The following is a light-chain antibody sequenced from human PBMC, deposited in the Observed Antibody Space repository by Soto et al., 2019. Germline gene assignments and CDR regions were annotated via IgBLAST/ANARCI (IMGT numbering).Light chain of an antibody. CDR1: QSVSSSIY. Sequence: EIVLTQSPGTLSLSPGERATLSCRASQSVSSSIYLAWYQQRPGQAPRLLIYGASSRATGIPDRFSGSGSGTYFTLTISRLEPEDFAVYYCQQYGSSPEYTFGQGTKLESK. CDR2: GAS. J-gene: IGKJ2*01. CDR3: QQYGSSPEYT. V-gene: IGKV3-20*01.